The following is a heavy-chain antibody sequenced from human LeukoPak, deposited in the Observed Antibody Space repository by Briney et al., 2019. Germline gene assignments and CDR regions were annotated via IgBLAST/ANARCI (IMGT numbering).Heavy chain of an antibody. Sequence: SETLSLTCTVSGGSISSYYWSWIRQPPGKGLEWIGYIYYSGSTNYNPSLKSRVTISVDTSKNQFSLKLSSVTAADTAVYYCARRAAGSNWFDPWGQGTLVTVSS. CDR2: IYYSGST. D-gene: IGHD6-13*01. J-gene: IGHJ5*02. CDR1: GGSISSYY. CDR3: ARRAAGSNWFDP. V-gene: IGHV4-59*12.